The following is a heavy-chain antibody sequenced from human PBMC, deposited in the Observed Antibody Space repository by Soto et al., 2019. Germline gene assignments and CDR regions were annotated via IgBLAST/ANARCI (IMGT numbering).Heavy chain of an antibody. CDR3: ARGPNSEC. CDR2: IYSGGNP. J-gene: IGHJ4*02. V-gene: IGHV3-53*01. Sequence: EERLVQSGGGLVQPGGSLRLSCAASGFSVGGNYMSWVRQAPGKGLELVSLIYSGGNPFYADSMKGRFTLSRDNSNNMLYLQMDSVRGEDTAVYYCARGPNSECWGQGTLVIGSS. D-gene: IGHD2-21*01. CDR1: GFSVGGNY.